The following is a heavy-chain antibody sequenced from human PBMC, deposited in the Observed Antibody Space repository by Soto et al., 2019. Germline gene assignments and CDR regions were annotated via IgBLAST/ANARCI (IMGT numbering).Heavy chain of an antibody. V-gene: IGHV5-51*01. CDR1: GYXCPSYW. CDR2: FYPGYSDT. J-gene: IGHJ4*02. Sequence: PXEXLKICCKGSGYXCPSYWVGWVRHMHGKGLEWIGIFYPGYSDTRYSPSFQCHVTISAGRYLSTAYLQCSSLKPSDNAVYDCARQGNGAEGFDYWGQGTLGTVSS. D-gene: IGHD4-17*01. CDR3: ARQGNGAEGFDY.